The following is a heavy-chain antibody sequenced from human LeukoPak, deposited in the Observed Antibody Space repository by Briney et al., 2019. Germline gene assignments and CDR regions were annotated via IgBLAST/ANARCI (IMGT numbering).Heavy chain of an antibody. CDR2: ISGSGGST. Sequence: GGSLRLSCAASGFTFSSYAMSWVRQAPGKGLEWVSAISGSGGSTYYADSVKGRFTISRDNSKNTLYLQMNSLRAEDTAVYYCAKGPKGYCSGGNCLPLDYWGQGTLVTVSS. D-gene: IGHD2-15*01. CDR3: AKGPKGYCSGGNCLPLDY. J-gene: IGHJ4*02. V-gene: IGHV3-23*01. CDR1: GFTFSSYA.